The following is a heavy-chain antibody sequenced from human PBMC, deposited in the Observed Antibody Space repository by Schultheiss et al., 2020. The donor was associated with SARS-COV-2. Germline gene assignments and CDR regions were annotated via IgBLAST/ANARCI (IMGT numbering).Heavy chain of an antibody. CDR2: IFSNDEK. CDR1: GFSLSNARMG. CDR3: ARTFPYYYYGMDV. J-gene: IGHJ6*02. Sequence: SGPTLVKPTETLTLTCTVSGFSLSNARMGVSWIRQPPGKALEWLAHIFSNDEKSYSTSLKSRLTISKDTSKNQVVLTMANMDPVDTATYYCARTFPYYYYGMDVWGQGTTVTVSS. V-gene: IGHV2-26*01.